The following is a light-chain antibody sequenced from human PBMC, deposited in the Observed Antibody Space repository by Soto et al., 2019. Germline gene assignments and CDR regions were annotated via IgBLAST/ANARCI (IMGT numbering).Light chain of an antibody. Sequence: EIVLTQSPATLSLSPGERATLSCRASQSITNNYLAWYQQMPGQAPRLLIYGASSRATGIPDRFSGSGSGTDFTLTISRLEPEDFAVYYCQQYGSSPWTFGQGTKVDIK. CDR1: QSITNNY. V-gene: IGKV3-20*01. J-gene: IGKJ1*01. CDR3: QQYGSSPWT. CDR2: GAS.